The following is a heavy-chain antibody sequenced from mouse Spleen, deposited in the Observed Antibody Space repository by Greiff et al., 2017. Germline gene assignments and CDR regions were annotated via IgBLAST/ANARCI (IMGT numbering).Heavy chain of an antibody. CDR2: ISSGGSYT. CDR3: ARETTVVAMDY. Sequence: EVQGVESGGGLVKPGGSLKLSCAASGFTFSSYAMSWVRQTPEKRLEWVATISSGGSYTYYPDSVKGRFTISRDNAKNTLYLQMSSLRSEDTAMYYCARETTVVAMDYWGQGTSVTVSS. CDR1: GFTFSSYA. J-gene: IGHJ4*01. V-gene: IGHV5-9-3*01. D-gene: IGHD1-1*01.